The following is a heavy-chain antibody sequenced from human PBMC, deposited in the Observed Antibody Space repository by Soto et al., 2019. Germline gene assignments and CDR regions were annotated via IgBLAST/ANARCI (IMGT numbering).Heavy chain of an antibody. Sequence: SQTLSLTCAISGDSVSSNSAAWNWIRQSPSRGLEWLGRTYYRSKWYNDYAVSVKSRITINPDTSKNQFSLQLNSVTPEDTAVYYCARDITIFGVVMAYYYMDVWGKGTTVTVSS. CDR1: GDSVSSNSAA. CDR3: ARDITIFGVVMAYYYMDV. D-gene: IGHD3-3*01. J-gene: IGHJ6*03. CDR2: TYYRSKWYN. V-gene: IGHV6-1*01.